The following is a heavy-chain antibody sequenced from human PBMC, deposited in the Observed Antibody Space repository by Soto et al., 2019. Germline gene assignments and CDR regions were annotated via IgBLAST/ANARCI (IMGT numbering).Heavy chain of an antibody. D-gene: IGHD2-2*01. CDR3: AREDSIIIPAVSDF. J-gene: IGHJ4*02. CDR1: GFAFNNYG. Sequence: GARLVACPVSGFAFNNYGINWVRQAPGKGLEWVSSISKSDYTYYSDSVKGRFTISRDNAKNSVSLQMNTLRVEDTAVYYCAREDSIIIPAVSDFWGQGTLVTVSS. CDR2: ISKSDYT. V-gene: IGHV3-21*01.